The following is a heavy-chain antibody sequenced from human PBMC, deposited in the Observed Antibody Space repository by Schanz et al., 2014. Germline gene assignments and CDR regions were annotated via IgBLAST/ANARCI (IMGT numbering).Heavy chain of an antibody. Sequence: VQLVESGGGVVQPGRSVRLSCAASGFGFDDYAMSWVRQAPGKGLEWVSDISDSGDSTHYADSVKGRFTISRDNAKNSLFLQMNSLSAEDTAVYYCAKVAPAATYLDSWGLGTLVTVSS. CDR2: ISDSGDST. V-gene: IGHV3-11*01. D-gene: IGHD2-2*01. J-gene: IGHJ4*02. CDR3: AKVAPAATYLDS. CDR1: GFGFDDYA.